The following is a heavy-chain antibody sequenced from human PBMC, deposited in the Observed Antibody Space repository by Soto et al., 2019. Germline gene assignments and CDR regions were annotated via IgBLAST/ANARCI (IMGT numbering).Heavy chain of an antibody. V-gene: IGHV4-61*01. CDR1: GGSVSSGSYY. CDR3: AREQDGGLDY. Sequence: SETLSLTCTVSGGSVSSGSYYWSWIRQPPGKGLEWIGYIYYSGSTNYNPSLKSRVTISVDTSKNQFSLKLSSVTAADTAVYYCAREQDGGLDYWGQGTLVTVSS. D-gene: IGHD4-17*01. CDR2: IYYSGST. J-gene: IGHJ4*02.